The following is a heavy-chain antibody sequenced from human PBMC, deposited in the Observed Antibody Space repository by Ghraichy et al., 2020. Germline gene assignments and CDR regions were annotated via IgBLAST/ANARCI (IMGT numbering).Heavy chain of an antibody. Sequence: GGSPRLSCAASGFTFSSYSMNWVRQAPGKGLEWVSSISSSSSYIYYADSVKGRFTISRDNAKNSLYLQMNSLRAEDTAVYYCARVDTAYGIGTLYYYYYGMDVWGQGTTVTVSS. CDR3: ARVDTAYGIGTLYYYYYGMDV. D-gene: IGHD5-18*01. CDR2: ISSSSSYI. CDR1: GFTFSSYS. J-gene: IGHJ6*02. V-gene: IGHV3-21*01.